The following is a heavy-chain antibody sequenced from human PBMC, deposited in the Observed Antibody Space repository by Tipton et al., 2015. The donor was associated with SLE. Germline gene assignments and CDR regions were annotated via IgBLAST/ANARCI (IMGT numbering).Heavy chain of an antibody. V-gene: IGHV3-21*03. CDR1: GFSFSSYS. D-gene: IGHD4-17*01. Sequence: SLRLSCAASGFSFSSYSMHWVRQAPGKGLEWVSSIDSTSSYIYQTDSVKGRFTVSRDNGKNSLYLQMNSLRAEDTAVYYCAREFNDYDDYDSWGQGTLVTVSS. CDR2: IDSTSSYI. J-gene: IGHJ5*01. CDR3: AREFNDYDDYDS.